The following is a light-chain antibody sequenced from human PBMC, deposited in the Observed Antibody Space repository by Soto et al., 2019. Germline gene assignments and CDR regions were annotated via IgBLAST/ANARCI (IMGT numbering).Light chain of an antibody. CDR3: LQDYDYPYT. J-gene: IGKJ3*01. V-gene: IGKV1-6*01. CDR1: QVIRKG. Sequence: AIQMTQSPSSLSASVGDRVTITCRASQVIRKGLGWYQQKPGNAPKLVIYAASNLQSGVPSSFSGSGSGTDFTLTISSLQPEDVATYYCLQDYDYPYTFGPGTKVDIK. CDR2: AAS.